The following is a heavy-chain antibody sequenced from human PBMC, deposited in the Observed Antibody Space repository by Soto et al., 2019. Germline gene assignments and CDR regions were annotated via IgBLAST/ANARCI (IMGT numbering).Heavy chain of an antibody. CDR3: ARHRAEGYSSGWYYFDY. CDR2: IYYSGST. V-gene: IGHV4-59*01. Sequence: SETLSLTCTVSGGSISSYYWSWIRQPPGKGLEWIGYIYYSGSTNYNPSLKSRVTISVDTSKNQFSLKLSSVTAAVTAVYYCARHRAEGYSSGWYYFDYWGQGTLVTVSS. J-gene: IGHJ4*02. D-gene: IGHD6-19*01. CDR1: GGSISSYY.